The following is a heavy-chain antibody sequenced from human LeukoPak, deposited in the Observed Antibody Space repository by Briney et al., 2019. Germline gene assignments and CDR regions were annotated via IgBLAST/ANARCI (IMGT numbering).Heavy chain of an antibody. CDR3: TRGNYGSGTYYNVAFDY. CDR2: IYPGDSDT. CDR1: GYSFTNYW. Sequence: GESLKISCKGSGYSFTNYWIGWVRQMPGKGLEWMGIIYPGDSDTRYSPSSQGQVTISADKSISTAYLQWSSLKASDTAMFYCTRGNYGSGTYYNVAFDYWGQGTLVTVSS. V-gene: IGHV5-51*01. D-gene: IGHD3-10*01. J-gene: IGHJ4*02.